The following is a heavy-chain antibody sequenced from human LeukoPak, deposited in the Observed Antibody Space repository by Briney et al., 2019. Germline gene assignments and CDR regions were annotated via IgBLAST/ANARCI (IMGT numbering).Heavy chain of an antibody. CDR1: GYTFTGYY. Sequence: ASVKVSCKASGYTFTGYYMHWVRQAPGQGLEWMGWINPNSGGTNYAQKFQGWVTMTRDTSISTAYMELSRLRSDDTAVYYCARADKSSGWYYFDYWGQGTLVTVSS. D-gene: IGHD6-19*01. CDR3: ARADKSSGWYYFDY. J-gene: IGHJ4*02. V-gene: IGHV1-2*04. CDR2: INPNSGGT.